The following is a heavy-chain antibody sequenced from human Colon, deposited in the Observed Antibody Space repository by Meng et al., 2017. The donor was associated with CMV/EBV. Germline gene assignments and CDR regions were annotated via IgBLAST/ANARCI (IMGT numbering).Heavy chain of an antibody. V-gene: IGHV4-61*02. J-gene: IGHJ4*02. D-gene: IGHD6-19*01. CDR2: IHTSGST. CDR3: ARGIVAGTGI. Sequence: QVRLQESGPCLGKPSQTLSLTCTVSSGSITSGSYYWSWIRQPAGKGGKGLEWIGRIHTSGSTNYNPSLTSRVTISLDTSKNQFSLKLSSVTAADTAIYFCARGIVAGTGIWGQGTLVTVSS. CDR1: SGSITSGSYY.